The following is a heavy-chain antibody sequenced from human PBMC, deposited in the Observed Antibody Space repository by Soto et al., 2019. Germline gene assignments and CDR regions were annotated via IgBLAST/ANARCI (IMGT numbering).Heavy chain of an antibody. CDR1: GGSVNTYY. D-gene: IGHD3-22*01. V-gene: IGHV4-59*02. CDR2: IYYSGNT. Sequence: SETLSLTCTVSGGSVNTYYWSWIRQPPGKGLEWIGYIYYSGNTNYNPSLKSRVTISVDTSTNQCSLTLSSMTAADTAVYYCALRSMAVVPEYWGQGTLVTVSS. J-gene: IGHJ4*02. CDR3: ALRSMAVVPEY.